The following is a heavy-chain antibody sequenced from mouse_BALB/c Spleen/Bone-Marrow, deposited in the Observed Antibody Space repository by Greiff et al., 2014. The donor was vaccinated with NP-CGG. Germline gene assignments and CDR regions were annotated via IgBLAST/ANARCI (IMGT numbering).Heavy chain of an antibody. D-gene: IGHD1-1*01. CDR3: TRGITTVVATRAMDY. V-gene: IGHV1-5*01. J-gene: IGHJ4*01. Sequence: VQLQQSGTVLARPGASVKMSCKASGYTFTSYWMHWVKQRPGQGLEWIGAIYPGNSDTSYNQKFKGKAKLTAVTSTSTAYMDLSSLTNGDSAVYYCTRGITTVVATRAMDYWGQGTSVTVSS. CDR2: IYPGNSDT. CDR1: GYTFTSYW.